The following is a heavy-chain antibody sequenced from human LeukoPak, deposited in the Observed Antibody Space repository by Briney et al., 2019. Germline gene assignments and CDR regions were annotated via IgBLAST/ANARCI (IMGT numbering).Heavy chain of an antibody. Sequence: SETLSLTCTVSGGSISSSSYYWGWIRQPPGKGLEWIGSIYYSGSTYYNPSLKSRVTISVDTSKNQVSLKLSSVTAADTAVYYCARAGYYYDSSGYGYAFDIWGQGTMVTVSS. V-gene: IGHV4-39*07. CDR1: GGSISSSSYY. CDR2: IYYSGST. J-gene: IGHJ3*02. D-gene: IGHD3-22*01. CDR3: ARAGYYYDSSGYGYAFDI.